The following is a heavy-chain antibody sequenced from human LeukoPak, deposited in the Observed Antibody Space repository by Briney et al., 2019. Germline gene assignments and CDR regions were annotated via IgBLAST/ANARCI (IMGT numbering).Heavy chain of an antibody. CDR3: ARHGDTAMVLDY. V-gene: IGHV5-51*01. Sequence: GESLKISCKGSGYNFTSYWIAWVRQMPGKGLECMGIIYPGDSDTRYSPSFQGQVTISADKSISTAYLQWCSLKASDTAMYYCARHGDTAMVLDYWGQGTLVTVSS. D-gene: IGHD5-18*01. CDR2: IYPGDSDT. J-gene: IGHJ4*02. CDR1: GYNFTSYW.